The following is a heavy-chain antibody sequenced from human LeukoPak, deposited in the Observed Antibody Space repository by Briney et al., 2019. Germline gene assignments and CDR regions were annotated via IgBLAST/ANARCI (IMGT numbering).Heavy chain of an antibody. J-gene: IGHJ4*02. D-gene: IGHD5-18*01. Sequence: GSSVKVSCKASGGTFSSYAISWVRQAPGQGLEWMGRIIPILGIANYAQKFQGRVTITADKSTSTAYMELSSLRSEDTAVYYCARDGDTAMVLDYWGQGTLVTVSS. CDR2: IIPILGIA. CDR3: ARDGDTAMVLDY. CDR1: GGTFSSYA. V-gene: IGHV1-69*04.